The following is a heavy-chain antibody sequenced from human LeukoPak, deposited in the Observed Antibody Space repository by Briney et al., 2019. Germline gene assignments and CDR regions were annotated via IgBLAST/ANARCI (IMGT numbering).Heavy chain of an antibody. CDR2: IYSGGST. CDR3: AKDLPHYDILTGPPDYYYMDV. Sequence: GGSLRLSCAASGFTVSSNYMSWVRQAPGKGLEWVSVIYSGGSTYYADSVKGRFTVSRDNSKNTLYLQMSSLRAEDTAVYYCAKDLPHYDILTGPPDYYYMDVWGKGTTVTVSS. D-gene: IGHD3-9*01. J-gene: IGHJ6*03. CDR1: GFTVSSNY. V-gene: IGHV3-53*01.